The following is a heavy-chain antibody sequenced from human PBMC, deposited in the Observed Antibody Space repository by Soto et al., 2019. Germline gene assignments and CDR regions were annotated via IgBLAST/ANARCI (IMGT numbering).Heavy chain of an antibody. V-gene: IGHV3-13*01. Sequence: EVQLVESGGGLVQPGGSLRLSCAASGFTLSGYDIHWVRQATGKGLEWVSGIDSAGDTYYEDSVKGRFTISRENAKNSLYLHMNSLRVGDAAVYYCTRKTPTYGMAVWGQGTTVTVSS. J-gene: IGHJ6*02. D-gene: IGHD2-15*01. CDR1: GFTLSGYD. CDR2: IDSAGDT. CDR3: TRKTPTYGMAV.